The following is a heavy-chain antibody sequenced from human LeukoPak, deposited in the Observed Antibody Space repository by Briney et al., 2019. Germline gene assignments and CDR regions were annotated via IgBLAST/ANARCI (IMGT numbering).Heavy chain of an antibody. Sequence: PGGSLRLSCAASGFTFSSYAMNWVRQAPGKGLEWVSAITGSGGRTYYADSVKGRFTISRDNSKNTLYLQMNSLRAEDTAIYYCAKEGGYGELSSYFDYWGQGTLVTVSS. CDR3: AKEGGYGELSSYFDY. CDR2: ITGSGGRT. D-gene: IGHD3-16*02. V-gene: IGHV3-23*01. CDR1: GFTFSSYA. J-gene: IGHJ4*02.